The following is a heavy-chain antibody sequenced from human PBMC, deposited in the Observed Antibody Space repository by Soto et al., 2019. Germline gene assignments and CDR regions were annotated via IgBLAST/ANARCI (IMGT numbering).Heavy chain of an antibody. CDR3: ARIYSSGCYGY. J-gene: IGHJ4*02. D-gene: IGHD6-19*01. Sequence: QLQLQESGPGLVKPSETLSLTCTVSGGSISSSSYYWGWIRQPPGKGLEWIGSIYYSGSTYYNPSLKSRVTISVDTSKNQFSLKLSSVTAADTAVYYCARIYSSGCYGYWGQGTLVTVSS. CDR1: GGSISSSSYY. V-gene: IGHV4-39*01. CDR2: IYYSGST.